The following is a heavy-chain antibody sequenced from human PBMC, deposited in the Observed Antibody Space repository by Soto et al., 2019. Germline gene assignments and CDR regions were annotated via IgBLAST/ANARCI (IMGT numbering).Heavy chain of an antibody. Sequence: PSETLSLTCAVSGGSISSGGYSWSWFRQPPGKGPEWIGYIYHNRNTYYNPSLKSRVTISVDRSKNQFSLKLSSVTAADTAMYYCARVPSPWGQGTLVTVSS. CDR1: GGSISSGGYS. J-gene: IGHJ5*02. CDR3: ARVPSP. CDR2: IYHNRNT. V-gene: IGHV4-30-2*01.